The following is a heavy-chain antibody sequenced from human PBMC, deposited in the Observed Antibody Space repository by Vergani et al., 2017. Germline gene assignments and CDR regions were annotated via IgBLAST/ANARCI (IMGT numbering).Heavy chain of an antibody. V-gene: IGHV4-30-2*01. J-gene: IGHJ6*03. Sequence: QLQLQESDSRLVNPSQTLSLTCTLSGDAISRDTYTWNWVRQPPGKPLEWVGCLYYSGTTYYNPSLGGRVTMSIDKSKNHFSLTLTSVTAADSAFYFCARGRTGYSRDLCTYFFYMDVWGKGTTVTVSS. CDR2: LYYSGTT. D-gene: IGHD3-3*01. CDR3: ARGRTGYSRDLCTYFFYMDV. CDR1: GDAISRDTYT.